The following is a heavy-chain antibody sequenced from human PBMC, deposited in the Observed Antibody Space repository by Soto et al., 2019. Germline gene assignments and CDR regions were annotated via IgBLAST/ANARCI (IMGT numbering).Heavy chain of an antibody. J-gene: IGHJ3*02. CDR2: INPGGREK. CDR1: GFIFGNYW. CDR3: AKYGAGNYGAYALDI. Sequence: HPGGSLRLSCAASGFIFGNYWMSWVRQAPGKGLEWVANINPGGREKNYVDSVKGRFSIFRDDAEKSHHLQMNSLRVEDTAVYYCAKYGAGNYGAYALDIWGQGTMVTVSS. V-gene: IGHV3-7*01. D-gene: IGHD3-10*01.